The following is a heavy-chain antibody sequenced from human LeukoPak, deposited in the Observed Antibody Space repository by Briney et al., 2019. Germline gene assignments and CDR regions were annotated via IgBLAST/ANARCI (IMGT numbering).Heavy chain of an antibody. Sequence: KASETLSLTCTVSGGSISSYYWSWVRQPPGKGLEWIGYIYYSGSTNYNPSLKSRVTISVDTSKNQFSLKLSSVTAADTAVYYCARGIGWPYYYMDVWGKGTTVTISS. CDR2: IYYSGST. CDR3: ARGIGWPYYYMDV. V-gene: IGHV4-59*01. D-gene: IGHD6-19*01. CDR1: GGSISSYY. J-gene: IGHJ6*03.